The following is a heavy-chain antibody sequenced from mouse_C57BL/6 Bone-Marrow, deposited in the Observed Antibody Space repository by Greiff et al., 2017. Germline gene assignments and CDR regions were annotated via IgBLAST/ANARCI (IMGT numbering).Heavy chain of an antibody. CDR3: AHLWLRNY. J-gene: IGHJ2*01. CDR2: IDPFDSYT. D-gene: IGHD2-2*01. V-gene: IGHV1-50*01. Sequence: VQLQQPGAELVKPGASVKLSCKASGYTFTSYWMQWVKQRPGQGLEWIGEIDPFDSYTNYSQKFQGKATLTVDTSSSTAYMPLSSLALEDSAVYYCAHLWLRNYWGQGTTLTVSS. CDR1: GYTFTSYW.